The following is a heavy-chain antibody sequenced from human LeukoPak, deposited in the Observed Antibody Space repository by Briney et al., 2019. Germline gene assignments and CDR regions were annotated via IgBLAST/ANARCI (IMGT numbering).Heavy chain of an antibody. J-gene: IGHJ4*02. CDR2: MNPNGASA. Sequence: ASVKVSCKASGYPFTIYDINWVRQAPGQGLEWMGWMNPNGASAGYKQKFQGRVTLTMNISISIAYMELSSLRSEDTAVYYCARGRQNILWGQGTLVTVSS. CDR3: ARGRQNIL. D-gene: IGHD2/OR15-2a*01. V-gene: IGHV1-8*01. CDR1: GYPFTIYD.